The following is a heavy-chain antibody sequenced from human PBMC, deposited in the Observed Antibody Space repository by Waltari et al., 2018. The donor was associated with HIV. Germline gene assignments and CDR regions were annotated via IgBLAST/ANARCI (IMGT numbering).Heavy chain of an antibody. Sequence: EVQLVESGGGLVQPGGSLKLSCVASGFTFRGSALHWVRQASGKGLEWSGRMRSSTNDFATDYAASVAGRFIISRDDSNNMGYLQVNNLKTEDTALYYCATPWRVITEYAMDVWGQGTSVTVFS. J-gene: IGHJ6*02. D-gene: IGHD1-1*01. V-gene: IGHV3-73*01. CDR3: ATPWRVITEYAMDV. CDR1: GFTFRGSA. CDR2: MRSSTNDFAT.